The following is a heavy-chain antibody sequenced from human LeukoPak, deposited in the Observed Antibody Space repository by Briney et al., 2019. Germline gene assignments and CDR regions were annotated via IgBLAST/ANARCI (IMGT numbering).Heavy chain of an antibody. CDR3: AKDLVGTTGY. CDR2: ISGSGGST. V-gene: IGHV3-23*01. CDR1: GFTFSSYA. D-gene: IGHD1-26*01. J-gene: IGHJ4*02. Sequence: PGGSLRLSCAASGFTFSSYAMSWVRQAPGKGLGWVSGISGSGGSTHYAASVKGRFTISRDNTKNTLYLQMNSLRAADTAIYYCAKDLVGTTGYWGQGTLVTVSS.